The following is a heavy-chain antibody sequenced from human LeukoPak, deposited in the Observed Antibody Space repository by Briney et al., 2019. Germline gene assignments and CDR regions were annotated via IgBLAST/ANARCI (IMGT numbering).Heavy chain of an antibody. V-gene: IGHV1-8*01. J-gene: IGHJ6*02. Sequence: GASVKVSCKASGYTFTSYDINCVRQATGQGLEWMGWMNPNSGNTGYAQKFQGRVTMTRNTSISTAYMELSSLRSEDTAVYYCARGHSIRFGSYGMDVWGQGTTVTVSS. CDR1: GYTFTSYD. D-gene: IGHD3-10*01. CDR2: MNPNSGNT. CDR3: ARGHSIRFGSYGMDV.